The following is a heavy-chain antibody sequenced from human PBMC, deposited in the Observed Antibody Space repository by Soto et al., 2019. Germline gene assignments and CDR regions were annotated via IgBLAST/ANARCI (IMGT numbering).Heavy chain of an antibody. Sequence: QIQLVQSGGEVRKPGASVKVSRKASGYTFQNYGISWVRQAPGQGLEWMGWISAYNGNTNYAQNLQGRVSMTTDTSTSTAYMELRSLRSDDTAVYYCAKVATADFWGSPGDFDYWGPGTLVIVSS. CDR1: GYTFQNYG. J-gene: IGHJ4*02. D-gene: IGHD3-3*01. CDR3: AKVATADFWGSPGDFDY. V-gene: IGHV1-18*01. CDR2: ISAYNGNT.